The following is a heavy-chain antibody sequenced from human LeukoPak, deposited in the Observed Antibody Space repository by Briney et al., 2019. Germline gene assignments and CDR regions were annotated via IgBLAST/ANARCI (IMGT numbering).Heavy chain of an antibody. Sequence: SVKVSCKASGFTFTSSAVQWVRQARGQRLEWIGWIVVGSGNTNYAQKFQERVTITRDMSTSIAYMELSSLRSEDTAVYYCAATAGGYSYGSFDYWGQGTLVTVSS. V-gene: IGHV1-58*01. J-gene: IGHJ4*02. CDR1: GFTFTSSA. D-gene: IGHD5-18*01. CDR2: IVVGSGNT. CDR3: AATAGGYSYGSFDY.